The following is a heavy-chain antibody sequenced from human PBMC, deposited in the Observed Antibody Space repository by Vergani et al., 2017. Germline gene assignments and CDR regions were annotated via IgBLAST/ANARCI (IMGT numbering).Heavy chain of an antibody. CDR1: GESFSSFY. Sequence: QVQLQQWGAGVVKPSGTLSLTCAVFGESFSSFYCSWIRQHPGKGLEWIGEINNDGHTNYNPSLESRVTVSRDTAKNQFSLNLMSVTAADTAMYYCAVRPRVNLVGGEIVTKRTFDYWSQGSLVTVSS. V-gene: IGHV4-34*02. CDR2: INNDGHT. CDR3: AVRPRVNLVGGEIVTKRTFDY. D-gene: IGHD3-10*01. J-gene: IGHJ4*02.